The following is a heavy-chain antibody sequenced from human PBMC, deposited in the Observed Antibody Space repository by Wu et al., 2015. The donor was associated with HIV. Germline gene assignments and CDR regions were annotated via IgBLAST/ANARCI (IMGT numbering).Heavy chain of an antibody. Sequence: QVQLVQSGAEVKKPGSSVKVSCKASGGTFSSYAISWVRQAPGQGLEWMGRIIPIFGTANYAQKFQGRVTITADESTSTAYMELSSLRSEDTAVYYCARDTLAAAGRGNGMDVWGQGTTVTVSS. J-gene: IGHJ6*02. V-gene: IGHV1-69*13. CDR3: ARDTLAAAGRGNGMDV. CDR1: GGTFSSYA. CDR2: IIPIFGTA. D-gene: IGHD6-13*01.